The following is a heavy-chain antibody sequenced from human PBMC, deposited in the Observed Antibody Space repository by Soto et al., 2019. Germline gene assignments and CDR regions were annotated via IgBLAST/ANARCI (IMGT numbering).Heavy chain of an antibody. V-gene: IGHV4-31*03. D-gene: IGHD3-10*01. CDR2: IYYSGST. Sequence: QVQLQESGPGLVKPSQTLSLTCTVSGGSISSGGYYWSWIRQHPGKGLEWIGYIYYSGSTYYNPSLKSRVTISVDTSKNQFSLKLSSVTAADTAVYYCARSCMVRGRSGWFDPWGQGTLVTVSS. CDR3: ARSCMVRGRSGWFDP. J-gene: IGHJ5*02. CDR1: GGSISSGGYY.